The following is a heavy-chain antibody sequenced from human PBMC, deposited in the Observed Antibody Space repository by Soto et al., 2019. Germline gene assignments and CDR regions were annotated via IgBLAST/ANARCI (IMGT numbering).Heavy chain of an antibody. Sequence: LILSCAASGFTFSSYGMHWVRQAPGKGLEWVAVISYDGSNKYYADSVKGRFTISRDNSKNTLYLQMNSLRAEDTAVYYCAKDRGHSSSWYYFDYWGQGTLVTVSS. CDR3: AKDRGHSSSWYYFDY. D-gene: IGHD6-13*01. CDR1: GFTFSSYG. V-gene: IGHV3-30*18. CDR2: ISYDGSNK. J-gene: IGHJ4*02.